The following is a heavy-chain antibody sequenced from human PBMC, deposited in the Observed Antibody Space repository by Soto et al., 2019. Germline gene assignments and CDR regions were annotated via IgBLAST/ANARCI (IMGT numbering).Heavy chain of an antibody. Sequence: ASVKVSCKASGYTFTGYYMHWVRQAPGQGLEWMGWINPNSGGTNYAQKFQGRVTMTRDTSISTAYMELSRLRSDGTAVYYCARDRGSGWYLTYYYYGMDVWGQGTTATVSS. CDR2: INPNSGGT. CDR1: GYTFTGYY. CDR3: ARDRGSGWYLTYYYYGMDV. J-gene: IGHJ6*02. D-gene: IGHD6-19*01. V-gene: IGHV1-2*02.